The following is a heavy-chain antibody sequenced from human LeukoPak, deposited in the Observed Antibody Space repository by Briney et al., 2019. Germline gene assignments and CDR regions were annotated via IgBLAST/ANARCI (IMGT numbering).Heavy chain of an antibody. J-gene: IGHJ6*02. D-gene: IGHD3-3*01. Sequence: ASVKVSCKASGYTFTSYAMTWVRQAPGQGLEWMGWINTNTGNPTYAQGFTGRFVFSLDTSVSTAYLQISSLKAEDTAVYYCARTYYDFWSGYYIDYYGMDVWGQGTTVTVSS. CDR2: INTNTGNP. CDR3: ARTYYDFWSGYYIDYYGMDV. V-gene: IGHV7-4-1*02. CDR1: GYTFTSYA.